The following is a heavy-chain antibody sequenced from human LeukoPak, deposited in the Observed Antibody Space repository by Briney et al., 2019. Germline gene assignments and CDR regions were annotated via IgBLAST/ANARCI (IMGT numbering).Heavy chain of an antibody. CDR2: INHSGST. D-gene: IGHD3-22*01. CDR3: ARGLTMIVVAENWFDP. V-gene: IGHV4-34*01. CDR1: GGSFSGYY. Sequence: TSETLSLTCAVYGGSFSGYYWSWIRQPPGKGLEWIGEINHSGSTNYNPSLKSRVTISVDTSKNQFSLKLSSVTAADTAVYYCARGLTMIVVAENWFDPWGQGTLVTVSS. J-gene: IGHJ5*02.